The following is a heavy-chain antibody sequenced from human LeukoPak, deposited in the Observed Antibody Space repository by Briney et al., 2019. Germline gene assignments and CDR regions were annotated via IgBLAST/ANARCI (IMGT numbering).Heavy chain of an antibody. CDR1: GYTFTSYG. CDR3: AREIYLLPAATNYFDY. Sequence: ASVNVSFKASGYTFTSYGISWVRQAPGQGLEWMGWISAYNSKTNYAQKLQGRVTMTTDTSTTTAYMELRSQRSMNTPMYDDAREIYLLPAATNYFDYWGQGTLVTVSS. J-gene: IGHJ4*02. D-gene: IGHD2-2*01. CDR2: ISAYNSKT. V-gene: IGHV1-18*01.